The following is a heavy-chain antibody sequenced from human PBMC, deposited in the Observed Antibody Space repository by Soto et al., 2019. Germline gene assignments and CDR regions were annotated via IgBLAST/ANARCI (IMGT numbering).Heavy chain of an antibody. J-gene: IGHJ6*02. V-gene: IGHV1-2*02. CDR1: GYTFTGYY. Sequence: ASEKVSCKASGYTFTGYYMHWVRQAPGQGLEWMGWINPNSGGTNYAQKFQGRVTMTRDTSISTAYMELSRLRSDDTAVYYCARVIGDSSYYYYYGMDVWGQGTTVTVSS. D-gene: IGHD2-21*02. CDR3: ARVIGDSSYYYYYGMDV. CDR2: INPNSGGT.